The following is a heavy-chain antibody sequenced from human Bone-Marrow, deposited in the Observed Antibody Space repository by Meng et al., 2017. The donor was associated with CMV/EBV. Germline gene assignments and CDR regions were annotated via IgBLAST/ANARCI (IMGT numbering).Heavy chain of an antibody. CDR2: IIPILGIA. J-gene: IGHJ6*02. CDR1: GGTFSSYT. D-gene: IGHD2-2*01. Sequence: SVKVSCKASGGTFSSYTISWVRQAPGQGLEWMGRIIPILGIANYAQKFQGRVTITADKSTSTAYMELSSLRSEDTAVYYCARTVGECSSTSCYHYGMAVWGQGTTVTVSS. V-gene: IGHV1-69*02. CDR3: ARTVGECSSTSCYHYGMAV.